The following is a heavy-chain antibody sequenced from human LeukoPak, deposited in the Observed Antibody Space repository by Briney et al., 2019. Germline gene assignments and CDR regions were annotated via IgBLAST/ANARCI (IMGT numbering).Heavy chain of an antibody. V-gene: IGHV1-2*02. D-gene: IGHD6-13*01. Sequence: ASVKVSCKASGYTFTGYYMHWVRQAPGQGLEWMGWINPNSGGTNYAQKFQGRVTMTRDTSISTAYMELSRLRSDDTAVYYCARAISSSWYLSSPNYYYYYMDVWGKGTTVTVSS. CDR1: GYTFTGYY. J-gene: IGHJ6*03. CDR3: ARAISSSWYLSSPNYYYYYMDV. CDR2: INPNSGGT.